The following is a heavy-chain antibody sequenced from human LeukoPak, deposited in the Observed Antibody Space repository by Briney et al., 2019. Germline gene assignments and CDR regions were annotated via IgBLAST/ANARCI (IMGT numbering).Heavy chain of an antibody. CDR1: GDSVSSNSVA. J-gene: IGHJ4*02. D-gene: IGHD6-13*01. CDR2: TYYRSKWYN. Sequence: SQTLSLTCAISGDSVSSNSVAWNWIRQSPSRGLEWLGRTYYRSKWYNDYAVSVKSRITINPDTSKNQFSLQLNSVILEDTAVYYCARLRSSTWSFDYWGQGTLVTVSS. V-gene: IGHV6-1*01. CDR3: ARLRSSTWSFDY.